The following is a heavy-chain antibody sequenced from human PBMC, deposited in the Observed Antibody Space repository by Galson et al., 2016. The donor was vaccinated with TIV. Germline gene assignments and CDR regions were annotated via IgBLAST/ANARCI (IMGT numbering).Heavy chain of an antibody. V-gene: IGHV1-69*13. Sequence: SVKVSCKASGGTFSSFVVTWVRQAPGQGLEWMGGTIPLFGEAHYAQKFQGRVTISADESTSTVYMEVSSLRSGDTAMYYCAKCRNTAMDTYYYYYGMDVWGQGTTVTVSS. CDR3: AKCRNTAMDTYYYYYGMDV. D-gene: IGHD5-18*01. J-gene: IGHJ6*02. CDR2: TIPLFGEA. CDR1: GGTFSSFV.